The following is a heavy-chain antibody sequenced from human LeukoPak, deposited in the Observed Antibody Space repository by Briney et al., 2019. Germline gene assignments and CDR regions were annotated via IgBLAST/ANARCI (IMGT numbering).Heavy chain of an antibody. CDR1: GFTFSSYW. CDR3: ARNLGSSSSI. D-gene: IGHD6-13*01. V-gene: IGHV3-74*01. J-gene: IGHJ3*02. Sequence: GGSLRLSCAATGFTFSSYWMHWVRQSPGKGLVWVSRIKNDGSTTNYADSMKGRFTISRDNAKNTLYLQMNSLRVEDTAVYYCARNLGSSSSIWGQGTMVTVSS. CDR2: IKNDGSTT.